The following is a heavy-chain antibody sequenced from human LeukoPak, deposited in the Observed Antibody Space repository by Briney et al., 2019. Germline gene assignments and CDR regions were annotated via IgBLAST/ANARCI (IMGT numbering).Heavy chain of an antibody. D-gene: IGHD3-9*01. V-gene: IGHV3-20*04. CDR1: GFTFEDYG. CDR2: INWSGKST. CDR3: ARGQTYDILTAYSFYFDY. J-gene: IGHJ4*02. Sequence: GGSLRLSCAASGFTFEDYGMSWVRQVPGKGLEWVSGINWSGKSTGYADSVKGRFTISRDNAGNSLYLQMISLRAEDTALYYCARGQTYDILTAYSFYFDYWGQGALVTVSS.